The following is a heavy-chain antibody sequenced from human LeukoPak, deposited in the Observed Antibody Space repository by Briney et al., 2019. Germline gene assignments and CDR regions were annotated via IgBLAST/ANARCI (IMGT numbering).Heavy chain of an antibody. Sequence: ASETLSLTCTVSGGSISSHYWNWIRQPPGKGLEWIGYIYYSGSTNYNPSLKSRVTISVDTSKNQVSLKLSSVTAADTAVYYCARETTVVTPGRSDVFDIWGQGTMVTVSS. CDR3: ARETTVVTPGRSDVFDI. CDR1: GGSISSHY. D-gene: IGHD4-23*01. J-gene: IGHJ3*02. CDR2: IYYSGST. V-gene: IGHV4-59*11.